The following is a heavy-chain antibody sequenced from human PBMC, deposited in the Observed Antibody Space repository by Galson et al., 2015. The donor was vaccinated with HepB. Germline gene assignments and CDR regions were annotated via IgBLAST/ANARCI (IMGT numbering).Heavy chain of an antibody. CDR1: GGSFSGYY. V-gene: IGHV4-34*01. CDR3: ARGGGYGYYYYYYMDV. CDR2: INHSGST. Sequence: LSLTCAVYGGSFSGYYWSWIRQPPGKGLEWIGEINHSGSTNYNPSLKSRVTVSVDTSKNQFSLKLSSVTAADTAVYYCARGGGYGYYYYYYMDVWGKGTTVTVPS. J-gene: IGHJ6*03. D-gene: IGHD1-1*01.